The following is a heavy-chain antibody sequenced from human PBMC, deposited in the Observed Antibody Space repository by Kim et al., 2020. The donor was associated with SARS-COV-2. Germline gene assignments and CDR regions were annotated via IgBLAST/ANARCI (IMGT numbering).Heavy chain of an antibody. CDR3: ASPGYSSSWYAY. D-gene: IGHD6-13*01. CDR2: INHSGST. V-gene: IGHV4-34*01. CDR1: GGSFSGYY. J-gene: IGHJ4*02. Sequence: SETLSLTCAVYGGSFSGYYWSWIRQPPGKGLEWIGEINHSGSTNYNPSLKSRVTISVDTSKNQFSLKLSSVTAADTAVYYCASPGYSSSWYAYWGQGTL.